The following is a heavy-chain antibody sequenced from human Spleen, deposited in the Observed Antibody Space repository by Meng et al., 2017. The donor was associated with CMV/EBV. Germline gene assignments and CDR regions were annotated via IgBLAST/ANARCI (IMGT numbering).Heavy chain of an antibody. Sequence: ASVKVSCKASGYIFKDYYIHWVRQAPGQGLEWMGWINPNSGGAINAQKFLGRVTLSRDKSINTAYMELSRLRYDDTAVYYCARGANGNLDAFDIWGQGTMVTVSS. CDR3: ARGANGNLDAFDI. V-gene: IGHV1-2*02. D-gene: IGHD1-14*01. J-gene: IGHJ3*02. CDR1: GYIFKDYY. CDR2: INPNSGGA.